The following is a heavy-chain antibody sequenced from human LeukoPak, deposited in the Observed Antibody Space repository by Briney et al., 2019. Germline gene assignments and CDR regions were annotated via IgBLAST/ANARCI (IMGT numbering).Heavy chain of an antibody. CDR1: GYTFTSYG. J-gene: IGHJ4*02. Sequence: ASVKVSCKASGYTFTSYGISWVRQAPGQGLEWMGWISAYNGNTNYAQKLQGRVTMTTDTSTSTAYMELRSLRSDDTAVYYCARDQYKSQSQPQDYWGQGTLVTVSS. CDR2: ISAYNGNT. CDR3: ARDQYKSQSQPQDY. D-gene: IGHD1-1*01. V-gene: IGHV1-18*01.